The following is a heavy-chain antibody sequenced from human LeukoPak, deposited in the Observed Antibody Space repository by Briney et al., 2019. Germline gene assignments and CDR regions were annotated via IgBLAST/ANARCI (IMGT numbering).Heavy chain of an antibody. CDR3: ARGSHTYYDFWSGSYYFDY. J-gene: IGHJ4*02. Sequence: SETLSLTCAVYGGSFSGYYWSWIRQPPGKGLEWIGSIYYSGSTYYNPSLRSRVTISVDTSKNQFSLKLSSVTAADTAVYYCARGSHTYYDFWSGSYYFDYWGQGTLVTVSS. D-gene: IGHD3-3*01. CDR2: IYYSGST. V-gene: IGHV4-34*01. CDR1: GGSFSGYY.